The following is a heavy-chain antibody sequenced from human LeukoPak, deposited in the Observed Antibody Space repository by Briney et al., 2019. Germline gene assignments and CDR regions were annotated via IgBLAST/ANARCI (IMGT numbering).Heavy chain of an antibody. CDR2: ITSDESSS. V-gene: IGHV3-74*01. J-gene: IGHJ4*02. Sequence: PGGSLRLSCAASGFTFSSTWMNWVRQGPGKGLEWVSRITSDESSSIYADSVKGRFTISRDNAKNTLFLQINSLRAEDTAVYYCAREILAPGKTHDYWGQGTLVTVSS. CDR1: GFTFSSTW. CDR3: AREILAPGKTHDY.